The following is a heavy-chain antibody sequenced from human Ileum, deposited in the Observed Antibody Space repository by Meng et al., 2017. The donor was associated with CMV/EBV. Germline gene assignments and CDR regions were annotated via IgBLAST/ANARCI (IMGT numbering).Heavy chain of an antibody. Sequence: LWGARLTNPLATLALSCKVSGASFSYFYWSWPRNLPGKGLEWIGEIHPSGSTHYNPSLESRVSISVHMSNNQFSLKVSSVTAADTAVYYCARGQDNHKGGVHWGQGTLVTVSS. V-gene: IGHV4-34*01. CDR2: IHPSGST. CDR1: GASFSYFY. J-gene: IGHJ4*02. CDR3: ARGQDNHKGGVH. D-gene: IGHD1-14*01.